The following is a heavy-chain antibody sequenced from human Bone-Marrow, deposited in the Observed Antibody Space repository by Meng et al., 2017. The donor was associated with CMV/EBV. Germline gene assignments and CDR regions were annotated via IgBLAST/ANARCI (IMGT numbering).Heavy chain of an antibody. D-gene: IGHD6-6*01. CDR2: IYYSGST. V-gene: IGHV4-59*12. CDR3: ARGVPQARPIDY. CDR1: GGSISSYY. J-gene: IGHJ4*02. Sequence: SETLSLTCTVSGGSISSYYWSWIRQPPGKGLEWIGYIYYSGSTNYNPSLKSRVTISVDTSKNQFSLKLSSVTAADTAVYYCARGVPQARPIDYWGQGTLVTVSS.